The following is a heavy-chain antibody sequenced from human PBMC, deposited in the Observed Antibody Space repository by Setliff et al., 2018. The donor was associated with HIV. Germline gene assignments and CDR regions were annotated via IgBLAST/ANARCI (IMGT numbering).Heavy chain of an antibody. D-gene: IGHD6-19*01. CDR1: GGSFSDQY. J-gene: IGHJ4*02. CDR2: INYRGTT. Sequence: SETLSLTCAVYGGSFSDQYWSWIRQPPGKGLEWIGEINYRGTTNDNPSLRSRVTISVDTSRNQFSLKLNSVTAADTAVYYCASQGRSGWLWGGFVSWGQGTLVTVSS. CDR3: ASQGRSGWLWGGFVS. V-gene: IGHV4-34*01.